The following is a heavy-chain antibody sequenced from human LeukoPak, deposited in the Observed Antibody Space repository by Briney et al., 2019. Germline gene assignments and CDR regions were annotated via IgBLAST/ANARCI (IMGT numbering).Heavy chain of an antibody. CDR2: IYYSGST. CDR1: GGSISSRDYY. V-gene: IGHV4-30-4*01. CDR3: ARVGHSGSLVDY. D-gene: IGHD1-26*01. Sequence: SETLSLTCTVSGGSISSRDYYWSWIRQPPGKGLEWIGYIYYSGSTYYSPSLKSRVSLSVDTSKNQFSLKLSSMAAADTAVYYCARVGHSGSLVDYWGQGTLVTVSS. J-gene: IGHJ4*02.